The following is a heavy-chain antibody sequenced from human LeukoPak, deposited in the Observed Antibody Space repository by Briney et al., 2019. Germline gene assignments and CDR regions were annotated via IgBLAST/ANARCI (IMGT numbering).Heavy chain of an antibody. Sequence: GGSLRLSCAASGFTFSSYWMSWVRQAPGKGLEWVSAISGGGGSTYYGDSVKGRFTISRDNSKNTLYLQMNSLRAEDTAVYYCAKTGNSRFDYWGQGTLVTVSS. CDR1: GFTFSSYW. CDR2: ISGGGGST. D-gene: IGHD4-23*01. CDR3: AKTGNSRFDY. V-gene: IGHV3-23*01. J-gene: IGHJ4*02.